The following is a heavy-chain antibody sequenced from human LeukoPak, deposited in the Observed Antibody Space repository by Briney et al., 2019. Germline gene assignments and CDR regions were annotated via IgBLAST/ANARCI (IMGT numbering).Heavy chain of an antibody. CDR1: GYTFTGYY. D-gene: IGHD1-26*01. V-gene: IGHV1-2*02. CDR2: ISPNSGDT. CDR3: ARVWDLPFDY. Sequence: GASVKVSCKASGYTFTGYYIHWVRQAPGQGLGWMGWISPNSGDTNYAQKFQGRVTMTRDMSISTAYMELGRLTSDDTAVYYCARVWDLPFDYWGQGTLVTVSS. J-gene: IGHJ4*02.